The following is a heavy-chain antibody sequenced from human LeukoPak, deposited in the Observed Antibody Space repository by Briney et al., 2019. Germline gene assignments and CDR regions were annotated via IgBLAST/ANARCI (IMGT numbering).Heavy chain of an antibody. V-gene: IGHV4-59*11. Sequence: SETLSLTCTVSGGSISSHDLSWIRQPPGKGLEWIGYIYYSGSTNYNPSLKSRVTISVDTSTNQFSLKPSSVTAADPAVYYCASNYGDYVFGYYYYYMDVWGKGTTVTVSS. CDR3: ASNYGDYVFGYYYYYMDV. CDR2: IYYSGST. J-gene: IGHJ6*03. CDR1: GGSISSHD. D-gene: IGHD4-17*01.